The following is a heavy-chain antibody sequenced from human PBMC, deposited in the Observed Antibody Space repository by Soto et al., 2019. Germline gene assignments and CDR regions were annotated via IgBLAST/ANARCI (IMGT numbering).Heavy chain of an antibody. D-gene: IGHD2-2*01. CDR3: ARGPSSLTRFDY. CDR2: ISYDGSNK. CDR1: GFTFSSYA. J-gene: IGHJ4*02. V-gene: IGHV3-30-3*01. Sequence: QVQLVESGGGVVQPGRSLRLSCAASGFTFSSYAMHWVCQAPGKGLEWVAVISYDGSNKYYADSVKGRFTISRDNSKNTLNLQMNSLRAEDTAVYYCARGPSSLTRFDYWGQGTLVTVSS.